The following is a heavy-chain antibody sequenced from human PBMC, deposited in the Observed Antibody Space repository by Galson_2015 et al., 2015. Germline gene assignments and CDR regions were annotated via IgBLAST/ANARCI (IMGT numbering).Heavy chain of an antibody. CDR3: ARDTWSGYDKPYDY. Sequence: SLRLSCAASGFTFSSYAMHWVRQAPGKGLEWVAVISYDGSNKYYADSVKGRFTISRDNSKNTLYLQMNSLRAEDTAVYYCARDTWSGYDKPYDYWGQGTLVTVSS. CDR1: GFTFSSYA. J-gene: IGHJ4*02. V-gene: IGHV3-30-3*01. CDR2: ISYDGSNK. D-gene: IGHD3-3*01.